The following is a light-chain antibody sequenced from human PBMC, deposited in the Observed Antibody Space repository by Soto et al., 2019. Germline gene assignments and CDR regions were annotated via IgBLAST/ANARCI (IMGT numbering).Light chain of an antibody. V-gene: IGKV3-11*01. CDR3: QQRSIWYT. J-gene: IGKJ2*01. Sequence: EIVLTQSPATLSLSPGERATLSYRASQSISSYLAWYQQKPGQAPRLLIYDASNRATGIPARFSGSGSGTDFTLTISSLEPEDFAVYYCQQRSIWYTFGQGTKLEI. CDR1: QSISSY. CDR2: DAS.